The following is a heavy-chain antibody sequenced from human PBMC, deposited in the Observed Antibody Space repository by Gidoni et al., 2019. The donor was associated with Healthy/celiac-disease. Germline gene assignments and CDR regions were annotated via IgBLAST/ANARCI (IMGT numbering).Heavy chain of an antibody. D-gene: IGHD6-6*01. CDR1: GFTFDDYA. CDR2: ISWNSGSI. J-gene: IGHJ4*02. V-gene: IGHV3-9*01. CDR3: AKDIRSYSSSSLGYFDY. Sequence: EVQLVESGGGLVQPGRSLRLSCAASGFTFDDYAMHWVRQAPGKGLEWVSGISWNSGSIGYADSVKGRFTISRDNAKNSLYLQMNSLRAEDTALYYCAKDIRSYSSSSLGYFDYWGQGTLVTVSS.